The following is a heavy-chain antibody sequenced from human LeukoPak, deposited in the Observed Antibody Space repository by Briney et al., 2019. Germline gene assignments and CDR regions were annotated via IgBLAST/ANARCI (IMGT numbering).Heavy chain of an antibody. CDR1: GFTFSSYA. V-gene: IGHV3-23*01. CDR2: ISGRGGST. Sequence: TGGSLRLSCAASGFTFSSYAMSWVRQAPGKGLEWVSAISGRGGSTYYADSVKGRFTISRDNSKNTLYLQMNSLRAEDTAVYYCAKDYYDSRRELDYWGQGALVTVSS. D-gene: IGHD3-22*01. J-gene: IGHJ4*02. CDR3: AKDYYDSRRELDY.